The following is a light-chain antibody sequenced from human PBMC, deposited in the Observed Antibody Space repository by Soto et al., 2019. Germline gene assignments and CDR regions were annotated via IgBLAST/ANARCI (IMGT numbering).Light chain of an antibody. CDR2: AVN. V-gene: IGLV2-11*01. CDR1: SSDVGDYNY. Sequence: QSALTQPRSVSGSPGQSVTISCTGTSSDVGDYNYVSWYQQHPGKAPKLLIYAVNMRPSGVPDRFSGSKSGNTASLTISVLHAEDEADYSCCSYAGSYTWVFGGGTKLTVL. J-gene: IGLJ3*02. CDR3: CSYAGSYTWV.